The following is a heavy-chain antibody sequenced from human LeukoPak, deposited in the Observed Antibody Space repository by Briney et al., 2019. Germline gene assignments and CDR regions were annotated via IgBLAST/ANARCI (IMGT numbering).Heavy chain of an antibody. CDR1: GGTFSSYA. V-gene: IGHV1-69*04. CDR3: AVVAVAGLSFDY. Sequence: VASVKVSCKASGGTFSSYAISWVRQAPGQGLAWMGRIIPILGIANYAQKFQGRVTITADKSTSTAYMELSSLRSEDTAVYYCAVVAVAGLSFDYWGQGTLVTVSS. D-gene: IGHD6-19*01. CDR2: IIPILGIA. J-gene: IGHJ4*02.